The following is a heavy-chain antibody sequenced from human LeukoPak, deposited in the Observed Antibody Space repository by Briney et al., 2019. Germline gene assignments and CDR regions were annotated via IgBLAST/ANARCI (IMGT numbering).Heavy chain of an antibody. Sequence: SVTVSCKASGGSFSSYAISWVRQAPGQGLEWMGGIIPIFGTANYAQKFQGRVTITADESTSTAYMELSSLRSEDTAVYYCARACCSSTISGYYFDYWGQGTLVTVSS. CDR3: ARACCSSTISGYYFDY. D-gene: IGHD2-2*01. CDR1: GGSFSSYA. CDR2: IIPIFGTA. V-gene: IGHV1-69*01. J-gene: IGHJ4*02.